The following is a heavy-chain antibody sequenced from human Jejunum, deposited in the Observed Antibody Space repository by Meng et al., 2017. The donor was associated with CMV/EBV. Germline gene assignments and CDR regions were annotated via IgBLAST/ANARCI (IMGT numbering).Heavy chain of an antibody. Sequence: QVQLLQSGAEVKEPGASVKVSCKASGFTFTGHYMHWVRQAPGQGLEWMGWIDANSGGTNYAQKFQGRLTMTRDTSISTVYMELNRLRSDDTAVYFCARDGIRGVFFFDYWGQGTLVTVSS. J-gene: IGHJ4*02. CDR2: IDANSGGT. CDR3: ARDGIRGVFFFDY. D-gene: IGHD1-14*01. CDR1: GFTFTGHY. V-gene: IGHV1-2*02.